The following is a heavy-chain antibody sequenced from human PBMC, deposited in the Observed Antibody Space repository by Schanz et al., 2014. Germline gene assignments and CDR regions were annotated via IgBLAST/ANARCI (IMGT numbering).Heavy chain of an antibody. CDR2: INSDGTTT. D-gene: IGHD1-7*01. Sequence: EVQLVESGGVVVQPGGSLRLSCAGSGFTFDDYTMHWVRQPPGKGLEWVSHINSDGTTTTYADSVKGRFTISRDNAENTLYLQMNSLRVEDTAVYYCAMGGYQLHHWGQGTLVTVSS. CDR1: GFTFDDYT. CDR3: AMGGYQLHH. V-gene: IGHV3-43*01. J-gene: IGHJ4*02.